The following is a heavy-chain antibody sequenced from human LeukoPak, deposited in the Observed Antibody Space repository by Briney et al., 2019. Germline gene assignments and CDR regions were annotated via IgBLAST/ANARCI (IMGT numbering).Heavy chain of an antibody. V-gene: IGHV5-51*03. J-gene: IGHJ3*02. D-gene: IGHD3-10*01. CDR2: IYPGDSDT. CDR1: GYSFTSYW. Sequence: GESLKLSCKGSGYSFTSYWIGWVRQMPGKGLEWMGIIYPGDSDTRYSPSFQGQVTISADKSISTAYLQWSSLKASDTAMYYCARPTMVRGVLDAFDIWGQGTMVTVSS. CDR3: ARPTMVRGVLDAFDI.